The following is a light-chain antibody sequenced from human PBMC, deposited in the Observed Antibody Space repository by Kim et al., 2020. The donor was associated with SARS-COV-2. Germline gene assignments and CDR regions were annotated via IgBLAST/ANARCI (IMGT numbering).Light chain of an antibody. J-gene: IGKJ2*01. Sequence: DIQMTQSPSTLSASVGDRVTITCRASQSISSWLAWYQQKPGQAPKLLIFKASVLESGVPSRFSGSGSGTEFTLTVSSLQPDDFATYYCQQYDTYGYTFGQGTKLEI. CDR3: QQYDTYGYT. V-gene: IGKV1-5*03. CDR2: KAS. CDR1: QSISSW.